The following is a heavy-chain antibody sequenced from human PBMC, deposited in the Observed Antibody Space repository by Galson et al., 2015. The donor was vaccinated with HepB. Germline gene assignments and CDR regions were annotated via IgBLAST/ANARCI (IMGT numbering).Heavy chain of an antibody. Sequence: SLRLSCAASGFTFSSYSMNWVRQAPGKGLEWVSSISSSSSYIYYADSVKGRFTISRDNAKNSLYLQMNSLRAEDTAVYYCAREGVGLRSYFDYWGQGTLVTVSS. D-gene: IGHD5-12*01. CDR3: AREGVGLRSYFDY. CDR2: ISSSSSYI. CDR1: GFTFSSYS. V-gene: IGHV3-21*01. J-gene: IGHJ4*02.